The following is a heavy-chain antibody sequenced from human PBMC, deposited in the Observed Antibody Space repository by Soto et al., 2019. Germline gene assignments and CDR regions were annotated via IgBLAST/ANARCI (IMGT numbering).Heavy chain of an antibody. CDR2: INHSGST. CDR1: GGSFSGYY. V-gene: IGHV4-34*01. J-gene: IGHJ5*02. Sequence: SETLSLTCAAYGGSFSGYYWSWIRQPPGKGLEWIGEINHSGSTNYNPSLKSRVTISVDTSKNQFSLKLSSVTAADTAVYYCARRYCSGGSCYSDEWFDPWGQGTLVTVSS. D-gene: IGHD2-15*01. CDR3: ARRYCSGGSCYSDEWFDP.